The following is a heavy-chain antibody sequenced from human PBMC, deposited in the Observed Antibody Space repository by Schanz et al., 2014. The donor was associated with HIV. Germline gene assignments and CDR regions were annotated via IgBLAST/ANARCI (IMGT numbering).Heavy chain of an antibody. CDR3: AKAGLFFGQLWLGCFDY. CDR2: ISHNGNND. D-gene: IGHD5-18*01. V-gene: IGHV3-30*18. Sequence: QVQLAASGGGVVRPGRSLRLSCAASGFTFSTNDMHWVRQVPGKGLEWVAVISHNGNNDYYAESVKGRVTISRDNSKNTLYLQMNNLKTEDTAVYYCAKAGLFFGQLWLGCFDYWGQGAQVTVSS. J-gene: IGHJ4*02. CDR1: GFTFSTND.